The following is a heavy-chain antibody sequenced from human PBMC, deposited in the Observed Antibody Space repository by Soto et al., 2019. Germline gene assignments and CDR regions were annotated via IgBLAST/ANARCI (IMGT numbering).Heavy chain of an antibody. CDR1: GFPFSSYA. Sequence: WGSLRLSCAASGFPFSSYAMSWVRQAPGKGLEWVSAISGSGGSTYYADSVKGRFTISRDNSKNTLYLQMNSLRAEDTAVYYCARVVPRARRTMVRGGFDYWGQGTLVTVSS. V-gene: IGHV3-23*01. J-gene: IGHJ4*02. CDR2: ISGSGGST. D-gene: IGHD3-10*01. CDR3: ARVVPRARRTMVRGGFDY.